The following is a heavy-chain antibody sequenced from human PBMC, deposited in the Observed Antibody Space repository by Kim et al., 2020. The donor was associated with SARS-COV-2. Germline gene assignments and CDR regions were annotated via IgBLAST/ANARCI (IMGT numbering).Heavy chain of an antibody. V-gene: IGHV3-21*01. J-gene: IGHJ4*02. CDR3: ASEMATPGRFRQLDY. D-gene: IGHD5-12*01. CDR2: ISSSSSYI. Sequence: GGSLRLSCAASGFTFSSYSMNWVRQAPGKGLEWVSSISSSSSYIYYADSVKGRFTISRDNAKNSLYLQMNSLRAEDTAVYYCASEMATPGRFRQLDYWGQGTLVTVSS. CDR1: GFTFSSYS.